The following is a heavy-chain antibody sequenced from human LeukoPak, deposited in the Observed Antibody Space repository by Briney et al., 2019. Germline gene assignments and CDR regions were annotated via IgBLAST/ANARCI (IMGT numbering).Heavy chain of an antibody. CDR3: AISEGGENSGSYYVDY. J-gene: IGHJ4*02. Sequence: SETLSLTCAVYGGSFSGYYWSWIRQPPGKGLEWIGEINHSGSTNYNPSLKSRVTISVDTSKNQFSLKLSSVTAANTAVSYCAISEGGENSGSYYVDYWGQGTLVTVSS. CDR1: GGSFSGYY. CDR2: INHSGST. D-gene: IGHD1-26*01. V-gene: IGHV4-34*01.